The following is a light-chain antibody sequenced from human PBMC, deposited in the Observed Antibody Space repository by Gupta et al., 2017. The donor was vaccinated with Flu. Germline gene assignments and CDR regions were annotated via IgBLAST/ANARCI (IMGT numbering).Light chain of an antibody. Sequence: ISCRSSQTLLHSNGYNYLNWYLQKPGQSPQLMIFLGSNRASGVPDRFSGSGSGTDFTLKISRVEAEDVGVYYCMQSLQTPITFGQGTRLEIK. J-gene: IGKJ5*01. CDR2: LGS. V-gene: IGKV2-28*01. CDR1: QTLLHSNGYNY. CDR3: MQSLQTPIT.